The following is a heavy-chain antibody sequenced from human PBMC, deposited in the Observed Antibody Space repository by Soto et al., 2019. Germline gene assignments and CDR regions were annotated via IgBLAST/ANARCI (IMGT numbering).Heavy chain of an antibody. D-gene: IGHD2-2*01. V-gene: IGHV3-23*01. CDR3: AKTNGYCTRSSCPGSFDN. CDR2: ITGSGST. CDR1: GFTFSSYA. J-gene: IGHJ4*02. Sequence: GGSLRLSCAASGFTFSSYAMSWVRQAPGKGLEWVSVITGSGSTYYADSVKGRFTISRDNSKNTLYLQMNSLRAEDTAVYYCAKTNGYCTRSSCPGSFDNWGQGTLVTVSS.